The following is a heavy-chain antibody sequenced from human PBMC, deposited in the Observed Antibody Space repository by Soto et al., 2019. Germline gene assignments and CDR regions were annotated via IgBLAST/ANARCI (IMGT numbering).Heavy chain of an antibody. CDR3: SRPGYSNYDSDY. CDR2: IRSRSNGYAT. J-gene: IGHJ4*02. V-gene: IGHV3-73*02. CDR1: GFTLSGSV. D-gene: IGHD5-12*01. Sequence: EVQLVESGGGLVQPGGSLKLSCAASGFTLSGSVIYWVRQPSGKGLEWGGRIRSRSNGYATAYAASVRGRFTISRDDSKRMSYLQINSLNTEDTAVYYCSRPGYSNYDSDYWGQGTLVTVSS.